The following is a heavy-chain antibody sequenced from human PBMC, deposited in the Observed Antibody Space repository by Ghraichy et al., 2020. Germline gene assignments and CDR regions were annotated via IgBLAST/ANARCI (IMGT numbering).Heavy chain of an antibody. CDR3: AKDRRITMVRGVSEDVFDY. CDR1: GFTFSSYG. J-gene: IGHJ4*02. Sequence: GSLRLSCAASGFTFSSYGMHWVRQAPGKGLEWVAFIRYDGSNKYYADSVKGRFTISRDNSKNTLYLQMNSLRAEDTAVYYCAKDRRITMVRGVSEDVFDYWGQGTLVTVSS. D-gene: IGHD3-10*01. CDR2: IRYDGSNK. V-gene: IGHV3-30*02.